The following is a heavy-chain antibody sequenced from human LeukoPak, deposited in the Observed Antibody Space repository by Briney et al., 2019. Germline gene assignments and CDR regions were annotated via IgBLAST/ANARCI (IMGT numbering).Heavy chain of an antibody. CDR3: ARGRKRYYGSGSYDY. CDR2: IYHSGST. V-gene: IGHV4-38-2*02. D-gene: IGHD3-10*01. Sequence: SETLSLTCTGSGYSISSGYYWGWIRQPPGKGLEWIGSIYHSGSTYYNPSLKSRVTISVDTSKNQFSLKLSSVTAADTAVYYCARGRKRYYGSGSYDYWGQGTLVTVSS. CDR1: GYSISSGYY. J-gene: IGHJ4*02.